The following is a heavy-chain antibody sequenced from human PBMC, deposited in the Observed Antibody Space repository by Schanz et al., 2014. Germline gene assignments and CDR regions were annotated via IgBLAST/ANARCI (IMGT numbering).Heavy chain of an antibody. CDR2: ISGYTGDT. CDR3: ARDNGRIPAANSFDY. V-gene: IGHV1-18*01. D-gene: IGHD1-26*01. CDR1: GYDFHIYA. Sequence: QVQLVQSGAEVKEPGASVKVSCKASGYDFHIYAYSWVRQAPGQGPEWIGWISGYTGDTKYAQKFQHRVNMTTDRTTSTVYMELRSLRFDDTAVYFCARDNGRIPAANSFDYWGQGTRVTVSS. J-gene: IGHJ4*02.